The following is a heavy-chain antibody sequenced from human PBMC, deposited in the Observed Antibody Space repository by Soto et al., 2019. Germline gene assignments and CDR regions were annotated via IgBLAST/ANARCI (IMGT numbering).Heavy chain of an antibody. CDR3: ARGSCSSTACYHFDY. D-gene: IGHD2-2*01. J-gene: IGHJ4*02. CDR1: GYTFTSYG. CDR2: INTGKGHT. V-gene: IGHV1-3*04. Sequence: QVQLVQSGAEVKKPGASVKVSCKPSGYTFTSYGIHWVRQAPGQRPEWMGWINTGKGHTEYSPKFQGRLSITRDTSASTAYMELRSLTSEDTAVYYCARGSCSSTACYHFDYWGQGTLVTVSS.